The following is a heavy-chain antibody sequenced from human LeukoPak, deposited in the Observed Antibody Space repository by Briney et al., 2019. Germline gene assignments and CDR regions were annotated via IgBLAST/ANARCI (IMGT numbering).Heavy chain of an antibody. CDR1: GGTFSSYA. V-gene: IGHV1-69*04. CDR2: IIPILGIA. D-gene: IGHD1-26*01. CDR3: ARHPPGIVGTLFYYGMDV. J-gene: IGHJ6*02. Sequence: SVKVSCKASGGTFSSYAISWVRQAPGQGLEWMGRIIPILGIADYAQKFQGRVTITADKSTSTAYMELSSLRSEDTAVYYCARHPPGIVGTLFYYGMDVWGQGTTVTVSS.